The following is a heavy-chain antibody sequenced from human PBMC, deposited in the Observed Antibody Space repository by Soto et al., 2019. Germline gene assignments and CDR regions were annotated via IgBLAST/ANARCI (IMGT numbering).Heavy chain of an antibody. D-gene: IGHD3-16*01. CDR1: GYSFTNND. J-gene: IGHJ5*02. V-gene: IGHV1-8*01. CDR2: RNPGSGDT. CDR3: ARMATFGSLNWFDP. Sequence: QVKLVQSGAEVREPGASVKVSCKASGYSFTNNDVSWVRQATGQGLEWMGWRNPGSGDTGYAQKFQGRVNMTRDISIATAYMELSSLRSDDTAIYYCARMATFGSLNWFDPWGQGTLVTVSS.